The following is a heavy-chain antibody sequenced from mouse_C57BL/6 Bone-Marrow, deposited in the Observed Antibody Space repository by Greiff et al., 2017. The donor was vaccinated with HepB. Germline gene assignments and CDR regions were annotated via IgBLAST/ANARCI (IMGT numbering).Heavy chain of an antibody. J-gene: IGHJ4*01. CDR2: IYPGDGDT. D-gene: IGHD1-1*01. CDR3: ARWRHYGSSYAYAMDY. CDR1: GYAFSSSW. V-gene: IGHV1-82*01. Sequence: QVQLQQSGPELVKPGASVKISCKASGYAFSSSWMNWVKQRPGKGLEWIGRIYPGDGDTNYNVKFKGKATLTADKSSSTAYMQLSSLTSEDSAVYFCARWRHYGSSYAYAMDYWGQGTSVTVSS.